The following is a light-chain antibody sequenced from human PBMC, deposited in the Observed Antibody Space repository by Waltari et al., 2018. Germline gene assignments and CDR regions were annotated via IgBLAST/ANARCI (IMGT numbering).Light chain of an antibody. CDR1: SSYIGRYNY. V-gene: IGLV2-14*01. CDR2: DVT. Sequence: QSVLTQPASVSGSPGQSVTIPCTGTSSYIGRYNYVSWYQQRPATAPQLLIYDVTIRPSGVSNRFSGSKSDNTASLTISGLQAEDEASYYCCSYADSGTLVFGGGTKLTVL. CDR3: CSYADSGTLV. J-gene: IGLJ3*02.